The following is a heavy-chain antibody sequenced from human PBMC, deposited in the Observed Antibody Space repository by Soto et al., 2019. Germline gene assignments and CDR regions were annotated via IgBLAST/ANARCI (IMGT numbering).Heavy chain of an antibody. CDR3: AREPNYFDY. Sequence: VASVKVSCKSSGYPFTHYVITWIRQAPGQGLEWMGWISAYNGNTKYAQKLQGRVTMTTDTSTSTAYMELRSLRSDDTAVYYCAREPNYFDYWGQGTLVTVSS. J-gene: IGHJ4*02. CDR1: GYPFTHYV. CDR2: ISAYNGNT. V-gene: IGHV1-18*01.